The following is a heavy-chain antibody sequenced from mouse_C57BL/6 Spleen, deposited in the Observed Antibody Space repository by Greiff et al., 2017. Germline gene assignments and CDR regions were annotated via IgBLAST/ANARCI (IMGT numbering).Heavy chain of an antibody. Sequence: VQLKQSGPVLVKPGPSVKISCKASGFTFTDYYMHWVKQSHGKSLEWIGLVYPYNGGTSYNQKFKGKATLTVDTSSSTAYMELNSLTSEDSAVDYCERARGKDWYCDVWGTGTTVTVAS. CDR2: VYPYNGGT. V-gene: IGHV1-36*01. CDR1: GFTFTDYY. D-gene: IGHD2-1*01. CDR3: ERARGKDWYCDV. J-gene: IGHJ1*03.